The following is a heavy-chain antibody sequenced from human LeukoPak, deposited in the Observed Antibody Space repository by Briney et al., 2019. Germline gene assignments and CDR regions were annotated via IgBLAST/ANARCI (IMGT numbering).Heavy chain of an antibody. V-gene: IGHV5-10-1*01. CDR1: GYSFSSYW. J-gene: IGHJ4*02. CDR3: AGDGGGVSSWVSH. CDR2: IDPGDSFT. Sequence: PGESLRISCKGSGYSFSSYWISWVRQMPGEGLEWMGRIDPGDSFTKYRPSLEGRVTISADKSLSTVYLQWSSLKASDTAIYYCAGDGGGVSSWVSHWGQGTLVTVSS. D-gene: IGHD2-8*02.